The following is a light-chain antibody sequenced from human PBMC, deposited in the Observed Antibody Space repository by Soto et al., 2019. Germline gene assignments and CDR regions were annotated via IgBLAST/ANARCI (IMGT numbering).Light chain of an antibody. J-gene: IGKJ1*01. CDR1: QSVNSN. V-gene: IGKV3-15*01. CDR2: GAS. CDR3: QQYNNWLWT. Sequence: EIVMTQSPATLSVSPGERATLSCRASQSVNSNLVWYQQKPGQAPRLLIYGASTRATGIPGRFSGSGYGTVFTLTISLLQSEDFAVYCCQQYNNWLWTFGQGTKVEIK.